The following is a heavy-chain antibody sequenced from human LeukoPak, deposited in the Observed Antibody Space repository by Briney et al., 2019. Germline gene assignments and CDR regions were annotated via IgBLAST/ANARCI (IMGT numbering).Heavy chain of an antibody. CDR1: GYTLTELS. CDR3: ARRRVGSGYHFDS. Sequence: ASVKVSCKVSGYTLTELSMHWVRQAPGKGLEWMGGFDPEDGETIYAQKFQGRVTMTIDTSTNTTYMEVRSLTSDDTAVFYCARRRVGSGYHFDSWGQGTLVTVSS. J-gene: IGHJ4*02. D-gene: IGHD5-12*01. CDR2: FDPEDGET. V-gene: IGHV1-24*01.